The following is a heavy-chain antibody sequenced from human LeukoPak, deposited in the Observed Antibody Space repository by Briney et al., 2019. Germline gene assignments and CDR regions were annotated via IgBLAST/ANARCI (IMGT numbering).Heavy chain of an antibody. CDR3: AKAPPKEHDFWSGYYNYMDV. CDR2: ISTSGST. V-gene: IGHV4-59*10. D-gene: IGHD3-3*01. J-gene: IGHJ6*03. Sequence: PSETLSLTCAVYGGSFSGYYWSWIRQPAGKGLEWIGRISTSGSTNYNPSLKSRVTMSVDTSKNQFSLKLSSVTAADTAVYYCAKAPPKEHDFWSGYYNYMDVWGKGTTVTVSS. CDR1: GGSFSGYY.